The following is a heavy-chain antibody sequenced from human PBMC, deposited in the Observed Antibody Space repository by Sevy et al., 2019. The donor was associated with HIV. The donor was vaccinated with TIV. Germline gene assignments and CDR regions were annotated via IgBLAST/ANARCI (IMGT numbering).Heavy chain of an antibody. V-gene: IGHV3-53*01. Sequence: GGSLRLSCAASGFTVSSNYMSWVRQAPGKGLEWVSVIYSGGSTYYADSVKGRFTISRDNSKNTLYRQMNSLRAEDTAVYYCARSPYDGSYYYDYWGQGTLVTVSS. CDR3: ARSPYDGSYYYDY. CDR2: IYSGGST. D-gene: IGHD1-26*01. CDR1: GFTVSSNY. J-gene: IGHJ4*02.